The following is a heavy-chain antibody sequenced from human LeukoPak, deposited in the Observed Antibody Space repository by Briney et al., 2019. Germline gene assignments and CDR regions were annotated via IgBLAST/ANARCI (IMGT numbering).Heavy chain of an antibody. Sequence: SGGSLRLSCAASGFIFHTYAMGWVRQAPGKGPVWVSLIYSGGTTYYADSVKGRFTISRDGSKNTLYLQMNSLRVEDTAAYYCARDPPAVTANTYGWGQGTLVTVSS. CDR1: GFIFHTYA. J-gene: IGHJ4*02. V-gene: IGHV3-66*01. CDR2: IYSGGTT. CDR3: ARDPPAVTANTYG. D-gene: IGHD5-18*01.